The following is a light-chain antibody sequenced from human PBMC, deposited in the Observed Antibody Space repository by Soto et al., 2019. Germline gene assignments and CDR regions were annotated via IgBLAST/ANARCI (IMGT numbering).Light chain of an antibody. Sequence: QAALTQPASVSGSPGQSITISCTGTSSDIGTYNDVSWYQQHPGKAPKLMIFEVSYRPSGVSNRFSGAKSGNTASLTISGLQAEDEADYYCSLYTDSSALEVFGTGTKLTVL. CDR1: SSDIGTYND. J-gene: IGLJ1*01. CDR2: EVS. CDR3: SLYTDSSALEV. V-gene: IGLV2-14*01.